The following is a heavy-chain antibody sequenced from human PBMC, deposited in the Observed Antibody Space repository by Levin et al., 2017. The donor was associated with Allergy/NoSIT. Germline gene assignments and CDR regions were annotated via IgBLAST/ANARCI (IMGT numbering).Heavy chain of an antibody. CDR2: ISYDGSFK. Sequence: QAGGSLRLSCAASGITFSSDAMHWVRQAPGKGLAWVAVISYDGSFKFYADSVKGRFTISRDNSKNTLYLQMNSLRPEDTAVYYCAKDAGYSGYDPVMTRGNSFGPIDYWGQGILVSVSS. CDR3: AKDAGYSGYDPVMTRGNSFGPIDY. CDR1: GITFSSDA. J-gene: IGHJ4*02. D-gene: IGHD5-12*01. V-gene: IGHV3-30*18.